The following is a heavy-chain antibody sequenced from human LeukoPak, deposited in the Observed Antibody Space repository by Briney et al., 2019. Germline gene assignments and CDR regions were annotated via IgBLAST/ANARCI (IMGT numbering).Heavy chain of an antibody. Sequence: RPSETLSLTCTVSSYSISSGYYWGWIRQPPGRGLAWIGSIYHSGSTYYNPSLKSRVTISVDTSKNQFSLKLSSVTAADTAVYYCARDESRDGYNYDYWGQGTLVTVSS. CDR2: IYHSGST. CDR3: ARDESRDGYNYDY. CDR1: SYSISSGYY. V-gene: IGHV4-38-2*02. J-gene: IGHJ4*02. D-gene: IGHD5-24*01.